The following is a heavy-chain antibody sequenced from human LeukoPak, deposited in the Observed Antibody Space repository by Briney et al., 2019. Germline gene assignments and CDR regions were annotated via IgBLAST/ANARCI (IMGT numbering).Heavy chain of an antibody. D-gene: IGHD3-3*01. J-gene: IGHJ6*04. CDR3: ARGGRFLEWLSLDV. Sequence: GGSLRLSCAASGFTFSSYSMNWVRQAPGKGLEWVSSISSSSSYIYYADSVKGRFTISRDNAMNSLYLQMNSLRAEDTAVYYCARGGRFLEWLSLDVWGKGTTVTVSS. CDR1: GFTFSSYS. V-gene: IGHV3-21*01. CDR2: ISSSSSYI.